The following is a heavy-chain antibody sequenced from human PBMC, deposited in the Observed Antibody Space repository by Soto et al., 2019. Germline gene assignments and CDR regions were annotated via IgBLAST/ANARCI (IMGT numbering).Heavy chain of an antibody. CDR3: AREGKYFTIFGVDLENYYYYMDV. Sequence: SETLSLTCTVSGGSISSGGYYWSWIRQHPGKGLEWIGYIYYSGSTYYNPSLKSRVTISVDTSKNQFSLKLSSVTAADTAVYYCAREGKYFTIFGVDLENYYYYMDVWGKGTTVTVSS. CDR2: IYYSGST. CDR1: GGSISSGGYY. D-gene: IGHD3-3*01. J-gene: IGHJ6*03. V-gene: IGHV4-31*03.